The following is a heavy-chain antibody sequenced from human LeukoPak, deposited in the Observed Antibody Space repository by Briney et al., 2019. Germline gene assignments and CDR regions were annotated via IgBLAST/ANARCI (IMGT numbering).Heavy chain of an antibody. Sequence: PGGSLRLSCAASGFTFSSYAMSWVRQAPGKGLEWVSAISGSGGSKNYADSVKGRFTISRDNSKNTVYLQMNSLRTEDTAIYYCAKGDTEAVTAYDFDYWGQGTLVTVSS. J-gene: IGHJ4*02. CDR2: ISGSGGSK. D-gene: IGHD2-21*02. CDR1: GFTFSSYA. CDR3: AKGDTEAVTAYDFDY. V-gene: IGHV3-23*01.